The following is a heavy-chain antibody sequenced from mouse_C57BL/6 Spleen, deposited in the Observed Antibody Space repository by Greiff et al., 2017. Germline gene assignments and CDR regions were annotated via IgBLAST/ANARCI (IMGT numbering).Heavy chain of an antibody. D-gene: IGHD1-1*01. CDR1: GYTFTSYW. V-gene: IGHV1-74*01. CDR3: AISITTVVYY. Sequence: QVHVKQPGAELVKPGASVKVSCKASGYTFTSYWMHWVKQRPGQGLEWIGRIHPSDSDTNYNQKFKGKATLTVDKSSSTAYMQLSSLTSEDSAVYYCAISITTVVYYWGQGTTLTVSS. CDR2: IHPSDSDT. J-gene: IGHJ2*01.